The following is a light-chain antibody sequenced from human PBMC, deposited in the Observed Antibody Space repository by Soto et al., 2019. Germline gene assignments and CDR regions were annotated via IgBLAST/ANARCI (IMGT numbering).Light chain of an antibody. J-gene: IGKJ1*01. CDR2: GAS. CDR1: QSISSSY. V-gene: IGKV3-20*01. Sequence: EIVLTQSPGTLSLSPGERATLSCRASQSISSSYLAWYQQKPGQAPRLLIYGASSRATGIPDRFSGSGSGTDFTLTISRLEPEDFAVYYCQQYAASPPRTFGQGTKVEIK. CDR3: QQYAASPPRT.